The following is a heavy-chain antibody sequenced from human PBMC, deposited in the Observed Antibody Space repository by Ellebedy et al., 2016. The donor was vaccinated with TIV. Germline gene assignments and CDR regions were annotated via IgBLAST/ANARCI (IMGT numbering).Heavy chain of an antibody. D-gene: IGHD2-2*01. Sequence: GGSLRLSCAASGFTFSSYAMSWVRQAPGKGLEWVSAIGGSGGSTYYEDSVKGRVTISRDNSKNPLYLQMYSLRAEDTAVHYCATSGYCSDTSCSRSFDYWGQGTLVTVSS. CDR1: GFTFSSYA. V-gene: IGHV3-23*01. CDR3: ATSGYCSDTSCSRSFDY. J-gene: IGHJ4*02. CDR2: IGGSGGST.